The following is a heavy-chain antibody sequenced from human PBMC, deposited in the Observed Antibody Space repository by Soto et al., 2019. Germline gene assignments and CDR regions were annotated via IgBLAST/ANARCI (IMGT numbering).Heavy chain of an antibody. V-gene: IGHV3-23*01. CDR2: IGIGGDT. CDR1: GFTFSSYA. D-gene: IGHD1-26*01. J-gene: IGHJ4*02. Sequence: PGGSLRLSCAASGFTFSSYAMTWVRQAPGKGLEWVSAIGIGGDTYHAASVKGRFTISRDNSKNTLYLQMNSLRAEDTAVYYCAKDLDDTTRICPDYLGEGSLVTVSS. CDR3: AKDLDDTTRICPDY.